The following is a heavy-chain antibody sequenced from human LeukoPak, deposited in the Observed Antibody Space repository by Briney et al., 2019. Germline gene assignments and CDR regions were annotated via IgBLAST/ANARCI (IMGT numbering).Heavy chain of an antibody. CDR3: ARAVAVAGTDY. J-gene: IGHJ4*02. CDR2: INSDGYSI. V-gene: IGHV3-74*03. Sequence: GGSLRLSCAASGFTFSSYWMHWVRQAPGKGLVWLSRINSDGYSISYADSVKGRFTISRENAKNTLYLQMNTLTAEDTAMYYCARAVAVAGTDYWGQGTLVTVSS. D-gene: IGHD6-19*01. CDR1: GFTFSSYW.